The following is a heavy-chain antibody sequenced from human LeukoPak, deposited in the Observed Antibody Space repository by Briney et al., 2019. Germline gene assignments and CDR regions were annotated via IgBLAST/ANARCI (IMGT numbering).Heavy chain of an antibody. Sequence: GGSLRLSCAASGFTFSDYYMSWIRQAPGKGLEWVSYISSSSSYTNYADSVKGRFTISSDNAKNSLYLQMNSLRAEDTAVYYCARVVVNGGSDYWGQGTLVTVSS. J-gene: IGHJ4*02. D-gene: IGHD4-23*01. CDR3: ARVVVNGGSDY. CDR2: ISSSSSYT. V-gene: IGHV3-11*06. CDR1: GFTFSDYY.